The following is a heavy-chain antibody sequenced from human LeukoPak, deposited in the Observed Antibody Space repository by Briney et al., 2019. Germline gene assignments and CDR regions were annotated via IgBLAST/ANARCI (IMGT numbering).Heavy chain of an antibody. CDR2: TGGSGETT. J-gene: IGHJ4*02. CDR1: GFTFSSYA. V-gene: IGHV3-23*01. CDR3: AKSTDGYSYYFDY. Sequence: GGSLRLSCAASGFTFSSYAMSWVRQAPGKGLEWVSTTGGSGETTYYADSVKGRFTISRDNSKNTLYLQMNSLRAEDTAVYYCAKSTDGYSYYFDYWGQGTLVTVSS. D-gene: IGHD5-24*01.